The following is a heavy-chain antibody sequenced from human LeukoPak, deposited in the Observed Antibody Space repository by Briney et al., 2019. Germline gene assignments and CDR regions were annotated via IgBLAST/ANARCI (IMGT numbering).Heavy chain of an antibody. CDR3: ARGPAFDI. CDR1: GGSFSGYY. Sequence: SETLSLTCAVYGGSFSGYYWSWIRQPPGKGLEWIGEINHSGSTNYNPSLKGRVTISVDTSKNQFSLKLSSVTAADTAVYYCARGPAFDIWGQGTMVTVSS. J-gene: IGHJ3*02. V-gene: IGHV4-34*01. CDR2: INHSGST.